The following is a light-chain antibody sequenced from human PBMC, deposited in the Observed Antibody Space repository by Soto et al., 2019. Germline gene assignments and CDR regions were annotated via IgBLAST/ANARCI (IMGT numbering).Light chain of an antibody. CDR1: STDIGSYNY. V-gene: IGLV2-14*01. CDR2: EVA. Sequence: SALAQPSSVYESPGQSITISCNGTSTDIGSYNYVSWYQHRPGEAPKLIIYEVANRPSGVSDRFYGSKSGNTASLTISGLQAEDEADYHCCSYTSGTAPCVFGTGTKVTVL. CDR3: CSYTSGTAPCV. J-gene: IGLJ1*01.